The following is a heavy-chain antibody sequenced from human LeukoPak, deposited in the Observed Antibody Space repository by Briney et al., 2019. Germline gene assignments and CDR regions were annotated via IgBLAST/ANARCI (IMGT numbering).Heavy chain of an antibody. J-gene: IGHJ4*02. V-gene: IGHV3-48*03. Sequence: GGSLRLSCATSGFTFSRYNMNWVRQAPGKGLEWVSYISSSGSTIYYADSVKGRFTISRDNAKNSLYLQMNSLRAEDTAVYYCARDPGLGRTGFDYWGQGTLVTVSS. D-gene: IGHD1-1*01. CDR2: ISSSGSTI. CDR3: ARDPGLGRTGFDY. CDR1: GFTFSRYN.